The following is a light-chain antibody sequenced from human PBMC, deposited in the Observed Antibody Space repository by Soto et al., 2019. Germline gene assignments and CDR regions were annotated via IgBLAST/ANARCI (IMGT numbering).Light chain of an antibody. Sequence: EIVLTQSPGTLSLSPGERATLSCRASQSVSSSYLAWYQQKPGQAPRHLIYGSSSRATGIPDRFSGSGSGTDFILTISRLEPEDCAVYYCQQYGSSPTFGQGTKGEIQ. V-gene: IGKV3-20*01. J-gene: IGKJ1*01. CDR3: QQYGSSPT. CDR2: GSS. CDR1: QSVSSSY.